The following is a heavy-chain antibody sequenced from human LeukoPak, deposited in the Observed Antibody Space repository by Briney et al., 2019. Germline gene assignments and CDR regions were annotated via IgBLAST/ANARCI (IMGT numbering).Heavy chain of an antibody. D-gene: IGHD5-12*01. CDR3: ARAYGGYVPFDY. V-gene: IGHV3-30*04. Sequence: PGRSLRLSCAASGFTFSSYAMHWVRQAPGKGLEWVALISYDGSNKYYADSVKGRFTLSRDNSKNTLYLQMNSLRADDSAVYYCARAYGGYVPFDYWGQGTLVTVSS. CDR1: GFTFSSYA. CDR2: ISYDGSNK. J-gene: IGHJ4*02.